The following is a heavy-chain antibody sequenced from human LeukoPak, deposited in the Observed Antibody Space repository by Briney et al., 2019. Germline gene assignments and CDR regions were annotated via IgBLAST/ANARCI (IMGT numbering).Heavy chain of an antibody. CDR3: AKDPQGLTPPRAVYFHH. CDR1: GFTFSSYA. CDR2: ISGSGGST. Sequence: QSGGSLRLSCAASGFTFSSYAMSWVSQAPGKGLERVATISGSGGSTYYADSVKGRFTISRDNSKNTLYLQMNSLRAEDTAVYYCAKDPQGLTPPRAVYFHHWGQGTLVTVSS. V-gene: IGHV3-23*01. J-gene: IGHJ1*01. D-gene: IGHD3-9*01.